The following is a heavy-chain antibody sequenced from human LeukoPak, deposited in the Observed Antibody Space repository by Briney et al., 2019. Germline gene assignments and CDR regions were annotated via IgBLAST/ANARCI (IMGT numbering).Heavy chain of an antibody. CDR3: ARDPAAPGAFDI. J-gene: IGHJ3*02. Sequence: KVSCKASGGTFSSYAISWVRQAPGQGLEWMGRIIPIFGTANYAQKFQGRVTITTDESTSTAYMELSSLRSEDTAVYYCARDPAAPGAFDIWGQGTMVTVSS. V-gene: IGHV1-69*05. CDR2: IIPIFGTA. D-gene: IGHD2-15*01. CDR1: GGTFSSYA.